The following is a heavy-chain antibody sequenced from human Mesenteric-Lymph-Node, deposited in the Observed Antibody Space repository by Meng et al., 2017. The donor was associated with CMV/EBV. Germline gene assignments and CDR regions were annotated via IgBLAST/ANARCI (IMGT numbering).Heavy chain of an antibody. CDR1: GYTFSGYY. V-gene: IGHV1-2*02. CDR3: ARGATVTYSYSCIDV. Sequence: SGYTFSGYYMHWVRQAPGQGLEWMGWINPNSGDTNYAQKFQGRVTMTRDTSITTVYMELSGLRSDDTAMYYCARGATVTYSYSCIDVWGRGTTVTVSS. D-gene: IGHD4-17*01. J-gene: IGHJ6*02. CDR2: INPNSGDT.